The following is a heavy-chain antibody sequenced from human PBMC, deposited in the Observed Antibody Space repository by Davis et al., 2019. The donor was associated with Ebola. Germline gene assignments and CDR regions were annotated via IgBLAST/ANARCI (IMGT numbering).Heavy chain of an antibody. CDR3: TSPYGDYDY. D-gene: IGHD4-17*01. J-gene: IGHJ4*02. Sequence: GESLKISCAASGFTFSGSAKHWVRQASGKGLEWVGRIRSKANSYATAYAASVKGRFTISRDDSKNTAYLQMNSLKTEDTAVYYCTSPYGDYDYWGQGTLVTVSS. V-gene: IGHV3-73*01. CDR2: IRSKANSYAT. CDR1: GFTFSGSA.